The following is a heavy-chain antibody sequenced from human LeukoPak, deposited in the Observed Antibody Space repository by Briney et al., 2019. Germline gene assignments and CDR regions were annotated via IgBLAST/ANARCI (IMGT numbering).Heavy chain of an antibody. CDR1: GYTFTSYA. CDR2: INAGNGNT. V-gene: IGHV1-3*01. J-gene: IGHJ3*02. Sequence: ASVKVSCKASGYTFTSYAMHWVRQAPGQRLEWMGWINAGNGNTKYSQKFQGRVTITRDTSASTAYMELSSLRSDDTAVYYCARYITPRIVVPAAPPDAFDIWGQGTMVTVSS. D-gene: IGHD2-2*01. CDR3: ARYITPRIVVPAAPPDAFDI.